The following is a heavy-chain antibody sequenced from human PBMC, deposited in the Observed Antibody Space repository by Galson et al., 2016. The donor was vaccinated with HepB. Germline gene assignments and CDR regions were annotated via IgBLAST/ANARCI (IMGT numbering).Heavy chain of an antibody. D-gene: IGHD3-22*01. CDR2: IKQDGREK. V-gene: IGHV3-7*01. Sequence: SLRLSCAASGFTFSSYWMSWVRQAPGKGLEWVANIKQDGREKYYVDSVKGRFTISRNNARNSLYLQMNSLRVEDTAVYYCARGHVGYFLLQRPRGMDVWGQGTTVTVSS. CDR3: ARGHVGYFLLQRPRGMDV. CDR1: GFTFSSYW. J-gene: IGHJ6*02.